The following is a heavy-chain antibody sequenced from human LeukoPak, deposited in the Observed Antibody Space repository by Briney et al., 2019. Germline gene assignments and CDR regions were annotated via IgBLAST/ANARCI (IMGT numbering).Heavy chain of an antibody. CDR2: INHSGST. CDR3: ARGKRRVRGVYNWFDP. J-gene: IGHJ5*02. V-gene: IGHV4-39*07. D-gene: IGHD3-10*01. CDR1: GGSISSSSYY. Sequence: SETLSLTCTVSGGSISSSSYYWGWIRQPPGKGLEWIGEINHSGSTNYNPSLKSRVTISVDTSKNQFSLKLSSVTAADTAVYYCARGKRRVRGVYNWFDPWGQGTLVTVSS.